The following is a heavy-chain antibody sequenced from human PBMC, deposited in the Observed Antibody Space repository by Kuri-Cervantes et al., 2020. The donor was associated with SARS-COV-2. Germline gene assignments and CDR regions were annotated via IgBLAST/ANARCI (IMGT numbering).Heavy chain of an antibody. CDR3: ARGGLARTRDFDY. V-gene: IGHV1-46*01. J-gene: IGHJ4*02. D-gene: IGHD2-2*01. CDR1: GYTFTSYG. Sequence: ASVKVSCKASGYTFTSYGISWVRQAPAQGLEWMGLINPCGGSTSYAQKFQGRVTMTRDTSTSTVYMELSSLRSEATAVYFCARGGLARTRDFDYWGQGTLVTVSS. CDR2: INPCGGST.